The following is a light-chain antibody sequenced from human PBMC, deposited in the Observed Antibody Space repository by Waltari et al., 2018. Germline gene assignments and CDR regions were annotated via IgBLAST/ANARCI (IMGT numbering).Light chain of an antibody. CDR1: QSISSY. Sequence: DIQMTQSPSSLSASVGDRVTITCRASQSISSYLNWYQQKPGKAHKLLIYAASRLQSGVPSRFSGSGSGTDFTLTISSLQPEDFATYYCQQSYSTLTFGGGTKVEIK. CDR2: AAS. V-gene: IGKV1-39*01. J-gene: IGKJ4*01. CDR3: QQSYSTLT.